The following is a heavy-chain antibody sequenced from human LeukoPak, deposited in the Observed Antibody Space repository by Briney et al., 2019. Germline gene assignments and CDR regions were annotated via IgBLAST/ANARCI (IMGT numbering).Heavy chain of an antibody. CDR3: AREWRQYQLLLGY. Sequence: GGSLRLSCAASGFTFSSYAMSWVRQAPGKGLEWVPAISGSGGSTYYADSVKGRFTISRDNSKNTLYLQMNSLRAEDTAVYYCAREWRQYQLLLGYWGQGTLVTVSS. CDR2: ISGSGGST. D-gene: IGHD2-2*01. J-gene: IGHJ4*02. V-gene: IGHV3-23*01. CDR1: GFTFSSYA.